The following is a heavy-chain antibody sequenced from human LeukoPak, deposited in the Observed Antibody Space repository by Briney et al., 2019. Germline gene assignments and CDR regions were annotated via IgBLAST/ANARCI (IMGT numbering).Heavy chain of an antibody. CDR2: INPNSGGT. CDR1: GYTFTGYY. CDR3: ARARAGYSSSSFDY. V-gene: IGHV1-2*02. D-gene: IGHD6-6*01. J-gene: IGHJ4*02. Sequence: ASVKVSYKASGYTFTGYYMHWVRQAPGQGLEWMGWINPNSGGTNYAQKFQGRVTMTRDTSISTAYMELSRLRSDDTAVYYCARARAGYSSSSFDYWGQGTLVTVSS.